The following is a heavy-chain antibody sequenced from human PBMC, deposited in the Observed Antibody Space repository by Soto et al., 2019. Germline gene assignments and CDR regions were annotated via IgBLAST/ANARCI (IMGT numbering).Heavy chain of an antibody. J-gene: IGHJ6*02. V-gene: IGHV5-51*01. CDR3: AASILYYGMDV. Sequence: LGESLKISCKGSGYTFTNYWIGWVRQMPEKGLEWMGIIYPGDSDTKYNPSFQGQVTISADKSITTTYLQWSSLKASDTAIYYCAASILYYGMDVWGQGTTVTVSS. CDR2: IYPGDSDT. CDR1: GYTFTNYW.